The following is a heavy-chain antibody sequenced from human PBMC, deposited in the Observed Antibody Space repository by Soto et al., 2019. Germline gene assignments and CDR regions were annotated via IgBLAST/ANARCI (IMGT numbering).Heavy chain of an antibody. D-gene: IGHD3-16*02. J-gene: IGHJ4*02. CDR1: GYTFTSYY. CDR2: INPSGDST. V-gene: IGHV1-46*01. CDR3: ARSYYDYVWGSYRSDHFDY. Sequence: GASVKVSCKASGYTFTSYYMHWVRQAPGQGLEWMGIINPSGDSTSYAQKFQGRVTMTRDTSTSTVYMELSSLRSEDTAVYYCARSYYDYVWGSYRSDHFDYWGQGTLVTVSS.